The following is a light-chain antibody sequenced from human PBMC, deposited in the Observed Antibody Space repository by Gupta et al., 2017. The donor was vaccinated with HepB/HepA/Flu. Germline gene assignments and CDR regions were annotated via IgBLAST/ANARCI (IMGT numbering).Light chain of an antibody. CDR1: QSISSW. Sequence: IQMTQSPSTLSASVGDRVTITCRASQSISSWLAWYQQKPGKAPKLLIYKASSLESGVPSRFSGSGSGTEFTLTISSLQPDDFATYYCQQYKSHLCSFGQGTKLEIK. CDR3: QQYKSHLCS. V-gene: IGKV1-5*03. J-gene: IGKJ2*04. CDR2: KAS.